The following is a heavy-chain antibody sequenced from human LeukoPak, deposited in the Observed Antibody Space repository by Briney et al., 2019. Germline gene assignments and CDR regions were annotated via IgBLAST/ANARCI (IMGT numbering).Heavy chain of an antibody. Sequence: ASVKVSCKASGYTFTGYYMHWVRQAPGQGLEWMGWINPNSGGTNYAQKFQGRVTMTRDTSISTAYMELSRLRSDDAAVYYCARPYYYDSSGYLGFDYWGQGTLVTVSS. CDR1: GYTFTGYY. D-gene: IGHD3-22*01. CDR3: ARPYYYDSSGYLGFDY. CDR2: INPNSGGT. V-gene: IGHV1-2*02. J-gene: IGHJ4*02.